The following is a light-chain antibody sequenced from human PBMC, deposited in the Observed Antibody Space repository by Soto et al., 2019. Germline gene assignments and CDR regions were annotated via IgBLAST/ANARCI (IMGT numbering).Light chain of an antibody. J-gene: IGLJ2*01. Sequence: QSALTQPASVSGSPGQSITISCTGTSSDVGGYNYVSWYQQHPGKAPKLMIYDVSNRPSGVSNRFSGSKSGNTASLTISGLHAEDEADYYCSSYTSSSTLYVVFGGVTKLT. CDR3: SSYTSSSTLYVV. V-gene: IGLV2-14*01. CDR2: DVS. CDR1: SSDVGGYNY.